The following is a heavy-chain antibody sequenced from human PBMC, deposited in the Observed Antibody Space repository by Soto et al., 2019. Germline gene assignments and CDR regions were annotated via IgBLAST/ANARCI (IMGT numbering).Heavy chain of an antibody. Sequence: GASVQVSCKASGYTFTSYYMHWVRQAPGQGLEWMGIINPSGGSTSYAQKFQGRVTMTRDTSTSTVYMELSSLRSEDTAVYYCASVNRRIWRGKDKDCCDYWGQGTLVTVSS. CDR3: ASVNRRIWRGKDKDCCDY. D-gene: IGHD3-16*01. J-gene: IGHJ4*02. CDR1: GYTFTSYY. V-gene: IGHV1-46*01. CDR2: INPSGGST.